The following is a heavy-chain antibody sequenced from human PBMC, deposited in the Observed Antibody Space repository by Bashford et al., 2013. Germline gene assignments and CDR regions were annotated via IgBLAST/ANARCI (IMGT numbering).Heavy chain of an antibody. J-gene: IGHJ3*02. V-gene: IGHV5-51*01. CDR3: ARHMSIAARNDAFDI. CDR2: IYPGDSDT. D-gene: IGHD6-6*01. Sequence: WVRQMPGKGLEWMGIIYPGDSDTRYSPSFQGQVTISADKSISTAYLQWSSLKASDTAMYYCARHMSIAARNDAFDIWGQGTMVTVSS.